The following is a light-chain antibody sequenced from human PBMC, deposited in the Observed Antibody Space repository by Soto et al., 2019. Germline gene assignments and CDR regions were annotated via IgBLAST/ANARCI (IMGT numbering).Light chain of an antibody. CDR1: SSDVGGYNH. CDR2: DVI. CDR3: SSYAGSNSLI. V-gene: IGLV2-8*01. J-gene: IGLJ1*01. Sequence: QSALTQPPSASGSLGQSVTISCTGTSSDVGGYNHVSWYQQHPGKAPKLLIYDVIHRPSGVPDRFSGSKSGNTASLTVSGLQPDDEVYYYCSSYAGSNSLIFGTGTKLTVL.